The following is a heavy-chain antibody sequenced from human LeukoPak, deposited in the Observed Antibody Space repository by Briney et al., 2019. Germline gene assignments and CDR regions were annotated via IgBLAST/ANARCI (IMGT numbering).Heavy chain of an antibody. CDR2: IYYSGST. CDR1: GGSISGYY. D-gene: IGHD5-18*01. Sequence: SETLSLTCTVSGGSISGYYWNWIRQPPGEGLEWLGYIYYSGSTYYNPSLKSRVTISVDTSKNQFSLKLSSETAADTAVYYCARDRYSYGYDYWGQGTLVTVSS. J-gene: IGHJ4*02. CDR3: ARDRYSYGYDY. V-gene: IGHV4-59*12.